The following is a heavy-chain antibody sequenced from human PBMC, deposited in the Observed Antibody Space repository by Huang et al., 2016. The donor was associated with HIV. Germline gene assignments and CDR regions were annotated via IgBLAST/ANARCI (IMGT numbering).Heavy chain of an antibody. CDR1: GFTFSNFG. V-gene: IGHV3-30*02. CDR2: IRDDGSNK. Sequence: QEHLVESGGGVVQPGGSLRLSCEASGFTFSNFGMHWVRQAPGKGLEWVAVIRDDGSNKYHSDSVKGRFSISRDNSKNTLYLQINSLRPEDTGVYFCAREHRTSFYYFMDVWGKGTTVTVSS. CDR3: AREHRTSFYYFMDV. J-gene: IGHJ6*03. D-gene: IGHD1-26*01.